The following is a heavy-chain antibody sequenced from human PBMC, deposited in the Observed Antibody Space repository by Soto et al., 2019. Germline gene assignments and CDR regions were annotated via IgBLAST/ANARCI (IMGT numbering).Heavy chain of an antibody. D-gene: IGHD3-16*01. CDR1: GDSISSGGYY. J-gene: IGHJ4*02. V-gene: IGHV4-31*03. Sequence: QVQLQESGPGLVKPSQTLSLTCTVFGDSISSGGYYWSWIRQHAGTGLEWIGYIYYSGSTYYNPSSTRRVAISLDMTNSQFAPGLTSVTAADTAVYYCVTGNAWGVLLSYWGEETLDTVS. CDR3: VTGNAWGVLLSY. CDR2: IYYSGST.